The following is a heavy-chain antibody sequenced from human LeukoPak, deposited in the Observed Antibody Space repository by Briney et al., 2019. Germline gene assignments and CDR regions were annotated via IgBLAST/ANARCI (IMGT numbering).Heavy chain of an antibody. V-gene: IGHV4-59*01. J-gene: IGHJ6*03. CDR2: IPYSGST. CDR1: GGSIRSYY. Sequence: PSETLSLTCTVSGGSIRSYYWSWLRQPPGKGLEWIGYIPYSGSTHYNPSLKSRVTISVDTSKNEFSLKLSSVTAADTAVYYCARTTEGGYTYGYFYYYYMDVWGKGTTVTISS. CDR3: ARTTEGGYTYGYFYYYYMDV. D-gene: IGHD5-18*01.